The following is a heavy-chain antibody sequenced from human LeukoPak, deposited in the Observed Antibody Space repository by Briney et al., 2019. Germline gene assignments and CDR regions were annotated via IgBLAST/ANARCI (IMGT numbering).Heavy chain of an antibody. Sequence: GGSLRLSCAASGFTFSDYYMSWIRQAPGKGLEWVSCISRSGNVIYCADSVKGRFTISRDNAKNSLYLQMNSLRAEDTAVYYCARGLGLPFDYWGQGTLVTVSS. J-gene: IGHJ4*02. CDR3: ARGLGLPFDY. CDR1: GFTFSDYY. CDR2: ISRSGNVI. V-gene: IGHV3-11*04. D-gene: IGHD3-16*01.